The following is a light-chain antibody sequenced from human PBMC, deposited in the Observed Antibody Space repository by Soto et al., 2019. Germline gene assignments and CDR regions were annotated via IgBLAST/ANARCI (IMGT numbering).Light chain of an antibody. CDR2: GAS. J-gene: IGKJ1*01. Sequence: EIVLTQSPGTLSLSPGERATLSCRASQSVSSSYLAWYQQKPGQAPRLLIYGASNRATGIPDRFSGGGSGTDFTLTISRLEPEDFAVYYCQQYGTAPRTFGLGTKVEI. CDR3: QQYGTAPRT. CDR1: QSVSSSY. V-gene: IGKV3-20*01.